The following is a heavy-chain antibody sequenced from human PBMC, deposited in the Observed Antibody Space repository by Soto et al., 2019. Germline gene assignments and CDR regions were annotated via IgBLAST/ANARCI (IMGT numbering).Heavy chain of an antibody. CDR3: ARGITMVRRVIIDYFDY. J-gene: IGHJ4*02. CDR2: ISYDGSNK. Sequence: QVQLVESGGGVVQPGRSLRLSCAASGFTFSSYAMHWVRQAAGKGLEWVAVISYDGSNKYYADSVKGRFTISRDNSKNTLYLQMNSLRAEDTAVYYCARGITMVRRVIIDYFDYWGQGTLVTVSS. D-gene: IGHD3-10*01. V-gene: IGHV3-30-3*01. CDR1: GFTFSSYA.